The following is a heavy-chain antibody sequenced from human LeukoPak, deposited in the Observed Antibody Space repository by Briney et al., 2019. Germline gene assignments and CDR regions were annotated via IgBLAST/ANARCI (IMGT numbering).Heavy chain of an antibody. CDR2: IYSSGST. CDR1: GGSISSNF. Sequence: NPSETLSLTCSVSGGSISSNFWSWIRQPPGKGLEWMGYIYSSGSTKYNPSLKSRVTISVDTSKNQFSLKLSSVTAADMAVYYCARCRDEFGDYGFDFWGQGNLVTVSS. D-gene: IGHD4-17*01. V-gene: IGHV4-59*01. CDR3: ARCRDEFGDYGFDF. J-gene: IGHJ4*02.